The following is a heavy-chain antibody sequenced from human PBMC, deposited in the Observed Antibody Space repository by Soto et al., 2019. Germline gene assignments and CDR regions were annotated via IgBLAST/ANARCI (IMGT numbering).Heavy chain of an antibody. Sequence: GGSLRLSCSASGFTFSSYWMHWVRQAPGKGLVWVSRINSDGSSTSYADSVKGRFTISRDNAKNTLYLQMNSLRAEDTAVYYCAREPSRLRYFDWLSPDYYGMDVWGQGTTVTVSS. CDR2: INSDGSST. CDR1: GFTFSSYW. CDR3: AREPSRLRYFDWLSPDYYGMDV. V-gene: IGHV3-74*01. J-gene: IGHJ6*02. D-gene: IGHD3-9*01.